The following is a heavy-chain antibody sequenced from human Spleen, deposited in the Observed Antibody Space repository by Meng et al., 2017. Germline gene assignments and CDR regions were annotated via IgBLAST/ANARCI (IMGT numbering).Heavy chain of an antibody. CDR1: GFTFGDYT. J-gene: IGHJ4*02. Sequence: GESLKISCAASGFTFGDYTMQWVRQTPGKGLEWVSLISWDGGSTYYADSVKGRFTISRDNSKSSLYLQMNSLRTEDTAVYYCANVAYWGQGTLVTVSS. D-gene: IGHD2-21*01. CDR2: ISWDGGST. CDR3: ANVAY. V-gene: IGHV3-43*01.